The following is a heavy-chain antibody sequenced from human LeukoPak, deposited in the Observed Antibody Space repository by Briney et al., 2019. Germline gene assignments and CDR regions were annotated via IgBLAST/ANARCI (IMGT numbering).Heavy chain of an antibody. CDR3: ARSKSSFYYMDV. CDR2: IIPIFGTA. Sequence: SVKVSCKASGGTFSTYAISWVRQAPGQGLEWMGGIIPIFGTAKYAQQLQGRATITTDESTSTAYMEMSSLSSEDTAVYYCARSKSSFYYMDVWGKGTTVTVSS. CDR1: GGTFSTYA. V-gene: IGHV1-69*05. J-gene: IGHJ6*03. D-gene: IGHD3-10*01.